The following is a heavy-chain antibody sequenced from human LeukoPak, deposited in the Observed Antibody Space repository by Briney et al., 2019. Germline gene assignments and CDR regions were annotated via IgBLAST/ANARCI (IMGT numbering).Heavy chain of an antibody. CDR3: SVRGLREVGGSYFDY. CDR1: GGTFSSYT. J-gene: IGHJ4*02. D-gene: IGHD3-10*01. V-gene: IGHV1-69*02. Sequence: GASVKVSCKASGGTFSSYTISWVRQAPGQGLEWMGRIIPILDITNYAQKFQGRVTITADKSTSTAYMELSSLKSDDTAVYYCSVRGLREVGGSYFDYWGQGTLVTVSS. CDR2: IIPILDIT.